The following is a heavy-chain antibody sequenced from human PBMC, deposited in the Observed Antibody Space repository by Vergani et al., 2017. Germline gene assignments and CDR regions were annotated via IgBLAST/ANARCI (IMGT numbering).Heavy chain of an antibody. J-gene: IGHJ4*02. D-gene: IGHD2-15*01. CDR3: AKSWGYCSGGSCYSSNYFDY. CDR1: GFTFSSYA. V-gene: IGHV3-23*01. Sequence: EVQLLESGGGLVQPGGSLRLSCAASGFTFSSYAMSWVRQAPGKGPEWVSAISGSGGSTYYADSVKVRFTISRENSKNPLYLQMNSLRAEDTAVYYCAKSWGYCSGGSCYSSNYFDYWGQGTLVTVSS. CDR2: ISGSGGST.